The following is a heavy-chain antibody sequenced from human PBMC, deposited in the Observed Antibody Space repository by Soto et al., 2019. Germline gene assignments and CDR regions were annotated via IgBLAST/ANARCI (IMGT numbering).Heavy chain of an antibody. J-gene: IGHJ5*02. CDR3: ARGWTTLEVSWFDP. D-gene: IGHD4-4*01. V-gene: IGHV1-2*02. CDR2: INPNSGGT. Sequence: ASVKVSCKASGYTFSGFYMHWVRQAPGQGLEWMGWINPNSGGTKSAEKFQGRVTMTTDTSTSTAYMELRSLRSDDTAVYYCARGWTTLEVSWFDPWGQGTLVTVSS. CDR1: GYTFSGFY.